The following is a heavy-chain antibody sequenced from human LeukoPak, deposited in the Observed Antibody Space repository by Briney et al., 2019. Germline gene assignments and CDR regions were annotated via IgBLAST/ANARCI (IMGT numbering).Heavy chain of an antibody. D-gene: IGHD6-19*01. V-gene: IGHV4-39*01. Sequence: SETLSLTCTVSGRSLSISSHYWGWIRQPPGKGLEWLGCIYYGESTSYTRSLKSRVTISVETSKNQFSLKLSSVTAADTAVYYCARLLGAGIAVAGYDYWGQGTLVTVSS. CDR3: ARLLGAGIAVAGYDY. CDR2: IYYGEST. J-gene: IGHJ4*02. CDR1: GRSLSISSHY.